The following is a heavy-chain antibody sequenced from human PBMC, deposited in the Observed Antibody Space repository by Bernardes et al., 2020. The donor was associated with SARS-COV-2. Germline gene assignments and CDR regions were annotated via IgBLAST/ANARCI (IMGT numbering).Heavy chain of an antibody. D-gene: IGHD3-10*01. CDR1: GGSISSGGYY. V-gene: IGHV4-31*03. CDR3: ARDSLQYYYGSGSYYYYYGMDV. CDR2: IYYSGST. J-gene: IGHJ6*02. Sequence: SETLSLTCTVSGGSISSGGYYWSWIRQHPGKGLEWIGYIYYSGSTYYNPSLKSRVTISVDTSKNQFSLKLSSVTAAGTAVYYCARDSLQYYYGSGSYYYYYGMDVWGQGTTVTVSS.